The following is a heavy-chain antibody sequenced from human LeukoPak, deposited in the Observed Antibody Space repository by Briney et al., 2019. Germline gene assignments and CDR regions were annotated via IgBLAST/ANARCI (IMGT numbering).Heavy chain of an antibody. J-gene: IGHJ4*02. CDR3: ARDERYSSGWYLPAV. CDR2: ISSSSSYI. Sequence: GGSLRLACAASGFTFSSYSMNWVRQAPGKGLEWVSSISSSSSYIYYADSVKGRFTISRDNAKNSLYLQMSSLRAEGTAVYYCARDERYSSGWYLPAVWGQGTLVTVSS. CDR1: GFTFSSYS. D-gene: IGHD6-19*01. V-gene: IGHV3-21*01.